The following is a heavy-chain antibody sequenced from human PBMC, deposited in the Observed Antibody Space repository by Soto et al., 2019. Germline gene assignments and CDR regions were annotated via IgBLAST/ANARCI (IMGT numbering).Heavy chain of an antibody. V-gene: IGHV1-69*01. CDR2: IIPISGTA. Sequence: QVQLVQSGAEVKKPWSSVKVSCKASGGTFSSYAISWVRQAPGQGLEWMGGIIPISGTANYAQKFQGRVTITADESTSTAYRELSSLRSEDTAVYYCARSQGSSTSLENYYYYYYGMDVWGQGTTVTVSS. D-gene: IGHD2-2*01. CDR3: ARSQGSSTSLENYYYYYYGMDV. J-gene: IGHJ6*02. CDR1: GGTFSSYA.